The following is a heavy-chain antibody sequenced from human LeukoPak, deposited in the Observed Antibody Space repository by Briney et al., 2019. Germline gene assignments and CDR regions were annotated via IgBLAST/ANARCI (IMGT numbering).Heavy chain of an antibody. Sequence: GRSLRLSCAASGFTFSTYIMHWVRQAPGKGLEWVAVMLYDRSKKYYADSVKGRFTISRDNSKNTLYLQMNSLRAEDTAVYYCARPKDYYDSSGYYLNRFDPWGQGTLVTVFS. D-gene: IGHD3-22*01. V-gene: IGHV3-30-3*01. CDR2: MLYDRSKK. CDR3: ARPKDYYDSSGYYLNRFDP. CDR1: GFTFSTYI. J-gene: IGHJ5*02.